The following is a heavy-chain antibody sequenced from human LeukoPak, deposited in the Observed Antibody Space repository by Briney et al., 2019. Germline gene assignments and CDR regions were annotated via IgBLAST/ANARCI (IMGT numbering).Heavy chain of an antibody. J-gene: IGHJ4*02. D-gene: IGHD3-22*01. CDR2: IYYSGST. CDR1: GGSISSYY. V-gene: IGHV4-59*08. Sequence: PSETLSLTCTVSGGSISSYYWSWIRQPPGKGLEWIGYIYYSGSTNYNPSLKSRVTISVDTSKNQFSLKLSSVTAADTAVYYCARHRPYYYDSSGDFDYWGQGTLVTVSS. CDR3: ARHRPYYYDSSGDFDY.